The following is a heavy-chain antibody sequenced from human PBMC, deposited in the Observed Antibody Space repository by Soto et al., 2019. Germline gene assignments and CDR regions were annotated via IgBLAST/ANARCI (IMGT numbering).Heavy chain of an antibody. CDR3: ARTVREQWLADY. Sequence: GESLKISCKGSGYSFTTYWIGWVRQMPGKGLEWMGIIYPTDSDTRYSPSFQGQVTISADKSISTAYLQWSSLKGSDTAMYYCARTVREQWLADYWGRGTLVTVSS. J-gene: IGHJ4*02. CDR2: IYPTDSDT. D-gene: IGHD6-19*01. V-gene: IGHV5-51*01. CDR1: GYSFTTYW.